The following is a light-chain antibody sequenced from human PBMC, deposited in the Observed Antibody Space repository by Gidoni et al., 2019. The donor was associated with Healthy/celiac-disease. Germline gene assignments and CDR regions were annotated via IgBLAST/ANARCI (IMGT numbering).Light chain of an antibody. V-gene: IGKV1-33*01. CDR3: QQYDNLLT. CDR2: DAS. J-gene: IGKJ2*01. CDR1: QDISNY. Sequence: DIQMTPSPSSLSASVGARVTITCQASQDISNYLNWYQQKPGKAPKLLIYDASNLETGVPSRFSGSGSGTDFTFTISSLQPEDIATYYCQQYDNLLTFGQGTKLEIK.